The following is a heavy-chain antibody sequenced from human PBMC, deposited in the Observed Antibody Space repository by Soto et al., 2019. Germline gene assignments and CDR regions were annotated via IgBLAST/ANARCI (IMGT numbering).Heavy chain of an antibody. CDR2: ISDRGGAI. J-gene: IGHJ4*02. D-gene: IGHD6-19*01. CDR3: AREAGFYFDY. CDR1: GFTFSNFE. Sequence: GGSLRLSCAASGFTFSNFEMNWVRQAPGKGLEWVSYISDRGGAIYYSDSVRGRFTISRDTAKNSLYLQMSSLRVEDTAVYYCAREAGFYFDYLGQGTLVTVLL. V-gene: IGHV3-48*03.